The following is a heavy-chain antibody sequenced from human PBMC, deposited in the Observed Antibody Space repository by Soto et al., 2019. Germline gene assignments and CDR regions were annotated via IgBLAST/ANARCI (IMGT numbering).Heavy chain of an antibody. J-gene: IGHJ4*02. CDR1: GDSISRGGYY. CDR2: IYYRGST. V-gene: IGHV4-31*03. Sequence: PSETLSLTCNVSGDSISRGGYYWSWVRQHPGKGLEWLGYIYYRGSTYYNPSLKSRVHISVDTSKNHFSLRLSSVTAADTAVYYCARDVLSSGYYPGLGYWGQGTLVTVSS. CDR3: ARDVLSSGYYPGLGY. D-gene: IGHD3-22*01.